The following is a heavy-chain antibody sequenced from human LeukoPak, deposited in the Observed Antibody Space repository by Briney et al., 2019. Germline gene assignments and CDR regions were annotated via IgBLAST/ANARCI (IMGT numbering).Heavy chain of an antibody. CDR2: IYYSGST. D-gene: IGHD6-19*01. J-gene: IGHJ3*02. CDR3: ARSPPYSSGWAGAFDI. Sequence: SETLSLTRTVSGGSLSGGSYYWSWIRQPPGRGLGWIGYIYYSGSTNYNPSLKSRVTISVDPSKNQFSLKLSSVTAADTAVYYCARSPPYSSGWAGAFDIWGQGTMVTVSS. V-gene: IGHV4-61*01. CDR1: GGSLSGGSYY.